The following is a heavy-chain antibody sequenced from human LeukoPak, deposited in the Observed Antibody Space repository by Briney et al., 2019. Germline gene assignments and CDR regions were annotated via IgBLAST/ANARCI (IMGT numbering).Heavy chain of an antibody. J-gene: IGHJ4*02. CDR3: ARVGRGYQYDEYFDY. CDR1: GGSISSGSYY. V-gene: IGHV4-61*02. CDR2: IYTSGST. D-gene: IGHD2-2*01. Sequence: ASETLSLTCTVSGGSISSGSYYWSWIRQPAGKGLEWIGRIYTSGSTNYNPSLKSRVTISVDTSKNQFSLKLSSVTAADTAVYYCARVGRGYQYDEYFDYWGQGTPVTVSS.